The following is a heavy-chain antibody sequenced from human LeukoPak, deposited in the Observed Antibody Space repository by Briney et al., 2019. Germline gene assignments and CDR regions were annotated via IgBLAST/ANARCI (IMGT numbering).Heavy chain of an antibody. CDR3: ARDLGGSGSYYDWYFDL. CDR1: GYTFTASY. D-gene: IGHD3-10*01. Sequence: ASVKVSCKTSGYTFTASYIHWVRQAPGQGLEWMGWINPNNGGTNYAQNYQGWVTMTRDTSISTAYMELSRLRSDDTAVYYCARDLGGSGSYYDWYFDLWGRGTLVTVSS. CDR2: INPNNGGT. V-gene: IGHV1-2*04. J-gene: IGHJ2*01.